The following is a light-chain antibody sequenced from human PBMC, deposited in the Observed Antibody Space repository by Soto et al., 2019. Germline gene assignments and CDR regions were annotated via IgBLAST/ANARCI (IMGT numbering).Light chain of an antibody. CDR1: QTISSW. CDR3: QKYNGAPRT. CDR2: AAS. V-gene: IGKV1-27*01. J-gene: IGKJ3*01. Sequence: DIQMTQSPSTLSGSVGDRVTITFLASQTISSWLAWYQQKPGKVPNLLIYAASTLQSGVPSRFSGSGSGTDFTLTISSLQAEDVATYYCQKYNGAPRTFGPGTKVDIK.